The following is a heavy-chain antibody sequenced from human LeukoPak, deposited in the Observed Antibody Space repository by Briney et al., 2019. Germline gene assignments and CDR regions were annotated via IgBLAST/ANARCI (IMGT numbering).Heavy chain of an antibody. J-gene: IGHJ3*02. Sequence: PGRSLRLSCAASGFTFSSYGMHWVRQAPGKGLEWVAVIWYDGSNKYYADSVKGRFTISRDNSKNTLYLQMNSLRAEDTAVYYCAKGKGNYVYAFDIWGQGTMVTVSS. D-gene: IGHD1-7*01. CDR2: IWYDGSNK. CDR1: GFTFSSYG. CDR3: AKGKGNYVYAFDI. V-gene: IGHV3-33*06.